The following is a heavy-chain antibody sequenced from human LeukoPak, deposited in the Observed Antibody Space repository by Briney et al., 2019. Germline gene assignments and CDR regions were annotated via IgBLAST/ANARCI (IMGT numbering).Heavy chain of an antibody. J-gene: IGHJ6*03. D-gene: IGHD3-3*01. CDR3: ARVGDPYYYYMDV. CDR2: IYHRGTT. V-gene: IGHV4-30-2*01. CDR1: GGSIGIDDYY. Sequence: SQTLSLTCTVSGGSIGIDDYYWTWIRQPPGKGLEWIGYIYHRGTTYYNPSLESRVTISVDRSKNQFSLKLSSVTAADTAMFYCARVGDPYYYYMDVWGKGTTVTVSS.